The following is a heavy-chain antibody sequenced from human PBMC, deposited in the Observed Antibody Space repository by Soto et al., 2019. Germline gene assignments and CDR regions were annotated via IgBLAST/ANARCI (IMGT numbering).Heavy chain of an antibody. Sequence: QVQLVQSGAEVKKPGASVKVSCKVSGRTLSELSMHWVRQAPGKGLEWMGGFDPEDGETISAQKFQGRVTMTEDTSTDSTYMELSSLRSEDTAVYYCVAGGTRWLHSPFDYWGQGTLVTISS. V-gene: IGHV1-24*01. CDR1: GRTLSELS. CDR3: VAGGTRWLHSPFDY. J-gene: IGHJ4*02. CDR2: FDPEDGET. D-gene: IGHD1-1*01.